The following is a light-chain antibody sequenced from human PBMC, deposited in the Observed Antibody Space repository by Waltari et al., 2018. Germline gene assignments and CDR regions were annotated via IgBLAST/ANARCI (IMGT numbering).Light chain of an antibody. Sequence: DIVMTQSPDSLAVSLCERATINCKSSQSVLYSSKNKNYLAWYQQKPGQPPKLLIYWASTRESGVPDRFSGRGSGTDFTLTISSLQAEDVAVYYCQQYYSTPRLTFGGGTKVEIK. CDR3: QQYYSTPRLT. J-gene: IGKJ4*01. CDR2: WAS. V-gene: IGKV4-1*01. CDR1: QSVLYSSKNKNY.